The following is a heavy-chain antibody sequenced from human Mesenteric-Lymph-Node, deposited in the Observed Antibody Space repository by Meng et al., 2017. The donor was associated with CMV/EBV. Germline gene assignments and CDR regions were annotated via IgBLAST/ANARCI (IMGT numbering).Heavy chain of an antibody. CDR2: ISYDGSNK. V-gene: IGHV3-30*04. D-gene: IGHD1-26*01. Sequence: GESLKISCTVSGFTFGDYAVTWVRQAPGKGLEWVAVISYDGSNKYYADSVKGRFTISRDNSKNTLYLQMNSLRAEDTAVYYCARDMGGYYYGMDVWGQGTTVTVSS. J-gene: IGHJ6*02. CDR3: ARDMGGYYYGMDV. CDR1: GFTFGDYA.